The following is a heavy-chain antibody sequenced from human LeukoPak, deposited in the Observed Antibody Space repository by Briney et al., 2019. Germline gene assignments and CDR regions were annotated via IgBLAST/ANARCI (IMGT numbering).Heavy chain of an antibody. J-gene: IGHJ4*02. V-gene: IGHV3-30*18. CDR2: ISYDGSNK. Sequence: GGSLRLSCAASGFTFSSYGMHWVRQAPGKGLEWVAVISYDGSNKYYADSVKGRFTISRDNSKNTLYLQMNSLRAEDTAVYYCAKAANSGWLGYSFDYWGQGTLVTVPS. D-gene: IGHD6-19*01. CDR1: GFTFSSYG. CDR3: AKAANSGWLGYSFDY.